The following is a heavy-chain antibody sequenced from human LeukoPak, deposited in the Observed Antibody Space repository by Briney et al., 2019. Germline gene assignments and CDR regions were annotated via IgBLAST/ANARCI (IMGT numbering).Heavy chain of an antibody. V-gene: IGHV3-23*01. Sequence: QPGGSLRLSCAASGFTFSSYAMTWVRQAPGKGLDWVSGISGSGDSTYYADSVKGRFTISRDNSKNTLYFQMNSLRAEDTAIYYCAKDVVLVPVAQGWEHYWGQGTLVTVSS. CDR3: AKDVVLVPVAQGWEHY. J-gene: IGHJ4*02. CDR1: GFTFSSYA. CDR2: ISGSGDST. D-gene: IGHD2-2*01.